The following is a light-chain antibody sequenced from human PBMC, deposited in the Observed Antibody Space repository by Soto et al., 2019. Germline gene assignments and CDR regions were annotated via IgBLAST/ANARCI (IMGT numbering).Light chain of an antibody. CDR3: QQYYSYPGT. J-gene: IGKJ1*01. V-gene: IGKV1-8*01. Sequence: AIRMTHSPSSFSASTGDRVTITCRASQGISSYLAWYQQKPGKAPKLLIYAASTLQSGVPSRFSGSGSGTDFTLTISCLQSEDFATYYCQQYYSYPGTFGQGTKVEIK. CDR2: AAS. CDR1: QGISSY.